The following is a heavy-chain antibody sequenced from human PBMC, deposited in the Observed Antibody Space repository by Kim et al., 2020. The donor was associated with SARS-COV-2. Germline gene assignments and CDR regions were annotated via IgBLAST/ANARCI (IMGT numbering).Heavy chain of an antibody. D-gene: IGHD3-3*01. CDR2: INSDGSST. CDR1: GFTFSSYW. V-gene: IGHV3-74*01. J-gene: IGHJ6*02. Sequence: GGSLRLSCAASGFTFSSYWMHWVRQAPGKGLVWVSRINSDGSSTSYADSVKGRFTISRDNAKNTLYLQMNSLRAEDTAVYYCARGSITIFGVAVTRYYYYGMDVWGQGTTVTVSS. CDR3: ARGSITIFGVAVTRYYYYGMDV.